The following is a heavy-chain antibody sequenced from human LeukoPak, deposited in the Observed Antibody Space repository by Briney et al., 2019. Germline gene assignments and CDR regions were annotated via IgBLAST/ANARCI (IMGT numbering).Heavy chain of an antibody. CDR2: CYPGDSDT. V-gene: IGHV5-51*01. CDR3: ARHRGNSIKAFDY. CDR1: GYSFTSYW. J-gene: IGHJ4*02. Sequence: GEALKISCKCSGYSFTSYWIGWVRHLPGKGLEWMGICYPGDSDTRYSPSFQGQVTISADKSISTAYLQWSSLKASDTAMYYCARHRGNSIKAFDYWGQGTLVTVSS. D-gene: IGHD4-23*01.